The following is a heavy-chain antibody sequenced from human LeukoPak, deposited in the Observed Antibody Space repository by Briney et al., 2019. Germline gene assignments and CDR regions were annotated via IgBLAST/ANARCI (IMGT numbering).Heavy chain of an antibody. CDR3: ARDGGIAAAGSDY. D-gene: IGHD6-13*01. Sequence: SVKVSCKASGGTFSSYTISWVRQAPGQGLEWMGRIIPILGIANYAQEFQGRVTITADKSTSTAYMELSSLRSEDTAVYYCARDGGIAAAGSDYWGQGTLVTVSS. CDR1: GGTFSSYT. V-gene: IGHV1-69*04. CDR2: IIPILGIA. J-gene: IGHJ4*02.